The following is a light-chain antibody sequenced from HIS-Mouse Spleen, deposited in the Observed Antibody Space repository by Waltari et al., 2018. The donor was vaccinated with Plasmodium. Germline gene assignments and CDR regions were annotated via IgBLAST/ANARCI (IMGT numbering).Light chain of an antibody. CDR3: YSTDSSGNHRV. J-gene: IGLJ3*02. CDR1: ALPNKY. CDR2: EDS. Sequence: SYELTQPPSVSVSPGQTARITCSGAALPNKYDYWYQQKSGQAPVLVIYEDSKRPPGIPERFSGSSSGTMATLTISGAQVEDEADYYCYSTDSSGNHRVFGGGTKLTVL. V-gene: IGLV3-10*01.